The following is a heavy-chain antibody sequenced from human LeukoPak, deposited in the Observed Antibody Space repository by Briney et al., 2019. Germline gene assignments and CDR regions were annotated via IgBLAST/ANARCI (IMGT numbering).Heavy chain of an antibody. J-gene: IGHJ4*02. CDR3: ARELRNPYYFDY. CDR2: IYTSGST. CDR1: GASISSYY. V-gene: IGHV4-4*07. D-gene: IGHD4/OR15-4a*01. Sequence: PSETLSLTCAVSGASISSYYWSWIRQPAGKGLEWIGRIYTSGSTDYNPSLKSRVTMSVDTSKNQFSLKLSSVTAADTAVYYCARELRNPYYFDYWGQGTLVTVSS.